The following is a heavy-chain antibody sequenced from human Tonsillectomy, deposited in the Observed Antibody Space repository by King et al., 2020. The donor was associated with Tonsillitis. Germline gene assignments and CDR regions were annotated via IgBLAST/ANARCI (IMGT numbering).Heavy chain of an antibody. D-gene: IGHD7-27*01. J-gene: IGHJ4*02. V-gene: IGHV3-30*03. CDR2: IEYEGSIY. Sequence: VQLVESGGGVVQPGGSLRLSCVGSGFTLSRCGMQWVRQAPGKGLEGVAGIEYEGSIYYYADSVKGRFTVSRDDSENTLYLHMNSLRAEDTAVYYCARDLSHWALSFDNWGQGTLVTVSS. CDR1: GFTLSRCG. CDR3: ARDLSHWALSFDN.